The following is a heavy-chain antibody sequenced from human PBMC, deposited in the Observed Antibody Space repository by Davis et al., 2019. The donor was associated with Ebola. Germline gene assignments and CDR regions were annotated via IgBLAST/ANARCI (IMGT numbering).Heavy chain of an antibody. D-gene: IGHD5-12*01. J-gene: IGHJ5*02. Sequence: ASAKVSCKASAYTFTNYDVNCVRQGTGQGLEWIGWVNPNRSNTGYGQKFQGRVTMTRNTSISTAYMELSSLTSEDTAVYYCARGRKVAKMGSWFDPWGQGTLVTVSS. CDR2: VNPNRSNT. CDR3: ARGRKVAKMGSWFDP. V-gene: IGHV1-8*01. CDR1: AYTFTNYD.